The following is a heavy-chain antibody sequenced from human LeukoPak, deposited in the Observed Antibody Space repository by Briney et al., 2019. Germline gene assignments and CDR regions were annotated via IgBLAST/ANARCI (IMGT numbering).Heavy chain of an antibody. V-gene: IGHV4-38-2*02. CDR2: MYHTGST. D-gene: IGHD3-3*01. CDR1: GYSMSSGYY. J-gene: IGHJ6*04. CDR3: ARDGGPTKDGVAPGLMDV. Sequence: SETLSLTCTVSGYSMSSGYYWGWIRQPPERGLEWIGSMYHTGSTYYNPSLKSRVTISVDTSKNQFYLKLSSVTAADTAVYYCARDGGPTKDGVAPGLMDVWGKGTTVTVSS.